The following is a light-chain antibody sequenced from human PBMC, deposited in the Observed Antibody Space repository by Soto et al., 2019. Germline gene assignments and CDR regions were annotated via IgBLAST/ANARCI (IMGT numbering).Light chain of an antibody. CDR3: QQYNCRPWT. Sequence: DIQMTQSPSTLSASVGDRVTITCRASQSISSWLAWYQQKPGKAPNLLIYKASSLESGVPSRFSGSGSGTEFTLTISSLQPDDFATYYCQQYNCRPWTFGQGTKVEIK. V-gene: IGKV1-5*03. J-gene: IGKJ1*01. CDR1: QSISSW. CDR2: KAS.